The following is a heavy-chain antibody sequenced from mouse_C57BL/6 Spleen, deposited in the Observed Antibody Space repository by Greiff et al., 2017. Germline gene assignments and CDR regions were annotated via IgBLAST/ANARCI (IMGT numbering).Heavy chain of an antibody. CDR3: AREWGYLSLDY. Sequence: EVTLVESGGGLVKPGGSLKLSCAASGFTFSSYAMSWVRQTPEKRLEWVATISDGGSYTYYPDNVKGRFTISRDNAKNNLYLQMSHLKSEDTAMYYCAREWGYLSLDYWGQGTTLTVSS. J-gene: IGHJ2*01. CDR1: GFTFSSYA. D-gene: IGHD2-2*01. CDR2: ISDGGSYT. V-gene: IGHV5-4*03.